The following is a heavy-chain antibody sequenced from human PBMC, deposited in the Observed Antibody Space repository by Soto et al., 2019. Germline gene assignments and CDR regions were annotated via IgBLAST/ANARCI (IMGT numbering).Heavy chain of an antibody. J-gene: IGHJ6*02. CDR3: SRESPGYGMDV. V-gene: IGHV3-33*01. CDR2: IWYDGSNK. CDR1: GFTFSSYG. Sequence: QVQLVESGGGVVQPGRSLRLSCAASGFTFSSYGMHWVRQAPGKGLEWVAGIWYDGSNKYYADSVKGPFTISRDNSKNTLYLHITSLRAEDTAVYYCSRESPGYGMDVWGQGTTGTVAS.